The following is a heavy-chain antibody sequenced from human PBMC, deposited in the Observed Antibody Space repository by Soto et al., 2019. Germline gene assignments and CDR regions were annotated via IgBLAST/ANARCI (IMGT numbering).Heavy chain of an antibody. Sequence: QVQLQQWGAGLLKPSETLSLTCAVYGGSFSGYYWTWIRQPPGKGLEWIGEINHSGSTNYNPSRKSRVIISVDTSKNQVSLKLNSVTATDTAVYYCARGRGDLDYWGQGTLVTVSS. CDR3: ARGRGDLDY. D-gene: IGHD3-10*01. CDR1: GGSFSGYY. J-gene: IGHJ4*02. CDR2: INHSGST. V-gene: IGHV4-34*01.